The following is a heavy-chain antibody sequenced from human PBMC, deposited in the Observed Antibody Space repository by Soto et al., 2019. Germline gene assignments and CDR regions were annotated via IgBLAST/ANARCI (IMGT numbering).Heavy chain of an antibody. J-gene: IGHJ4*02. CDR1: GGSFSGYY. CDR2: INHSGST. CDR3: ARAVARLGYFDY. Sequence: TSETLSLTCAVYGGSFSGYYWSWIRQPPGKGLEWIGEINHSGSTNYNPSLKSRVTISVDTSKNQFSLKLGSVTAADTAVYYCARAVARLGYFDYWGQGTLVTVSS. V-gene: IGHV4-34*01. D-gene: IGHD6-19*01.